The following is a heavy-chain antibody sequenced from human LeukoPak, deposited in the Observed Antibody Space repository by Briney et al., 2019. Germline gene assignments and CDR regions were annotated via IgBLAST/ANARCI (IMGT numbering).Heavy chain of an antibody. Sequence: SETLSLTCTVSGGSISSSSYYWGWIRQPPGKGLEWIGSIYYSGSTYYNPSLKSRVTISVDTSKNQFSLKLSSVTAADTAVYYCARALTHGWFDPWGQGTLVIVSS. J-gene: IGHJ5*02. D-gene: IGHD1-14*01. CDR3: ARALTHGWFDP. CDR1: GGSISSSSYY. CDR2: IYYSGST. V-gene: IGHV4-39*07.